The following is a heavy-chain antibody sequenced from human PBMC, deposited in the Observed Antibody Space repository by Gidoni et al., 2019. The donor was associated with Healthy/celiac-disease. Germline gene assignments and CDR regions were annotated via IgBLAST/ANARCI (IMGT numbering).Heavy chain of an antibody. V-gene: IGHV4-59*01. CDR1: GGSISSYY. J-gene: IGHJ6*02. CDR2: IYYSGST. CDR3: ARALMVTTPDYYYYYGMDV. D-gene: IGHD4-17*01. Sequence: QVQLQESGPGLVKPSETLSLTCTVSGGSISSYYWSWIRQPPGKGLEWIGYIYYSGSTNYNPSLKSRVTISVDTSKNQFSLKLSSVTAADTAVYYCARALMVTTPDYYYYYGMDVWGQGTTVTVSS.